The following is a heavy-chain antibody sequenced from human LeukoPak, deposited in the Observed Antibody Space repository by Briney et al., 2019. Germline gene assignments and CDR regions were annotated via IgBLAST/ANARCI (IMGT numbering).Heavy chain of an antibody. V-gene: IGHV3-23*01. Sequence: GGSLRLSCAASGFTFSSYAMHWVRQAPGKGLEWVSAISGSGGSTYYADSVKGRFTISRDNSKNTLYLQMNSLRAEDTAVYYCAHAAILTGGAYWGQGTLVTVSS. J-gene: IGHJ4*02. D-gene: IGHD3-9*01. CDR1: GFTFSSYA. CDR2: ISGSGGST. CDR3: AHAAILTGGAY.